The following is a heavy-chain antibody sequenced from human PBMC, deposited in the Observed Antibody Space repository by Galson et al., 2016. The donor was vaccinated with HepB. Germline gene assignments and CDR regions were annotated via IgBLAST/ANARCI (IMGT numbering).Heavy chain of an antibody. CDR3: ARDAVGSGIDYYGMDV. CDR2: ISDYNGKT. V-gene: IGHV1-18*01. CDR1: GYTFNSYG. Sequence: SVKVSCKASGYTFNSYGISWVRQAPGQGLEWMGWISDYNGKTNYAQKVQGRVTMTTDTSTSTAYMELRSLRSDDTAVYYCARDAVGSGIDYYGMDVWGQRTTVTVSS. D-gene: IGHD1-26*01. J-gene: IGHJ6*02.